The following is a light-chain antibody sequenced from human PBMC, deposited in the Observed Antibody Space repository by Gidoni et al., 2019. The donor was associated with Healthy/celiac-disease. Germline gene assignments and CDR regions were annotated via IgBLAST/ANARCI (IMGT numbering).Light chain of an antibody. V-gene: IGKV1-33*01. CDR1: QDIRNY. CDR2: DAS. Sequence: DIPMTQSPSSLSASVGDRVTIPCQASQDIRNYLNWYQQKPGKAPKLLIYDASNLETGVPSRFSGSGSGTDFTFTISSLQPEDIATYYCQQYDNLSFTFGPGTKVDIK. J-gene: IGKJ3*01. CDR3: QQYDNLSFT.